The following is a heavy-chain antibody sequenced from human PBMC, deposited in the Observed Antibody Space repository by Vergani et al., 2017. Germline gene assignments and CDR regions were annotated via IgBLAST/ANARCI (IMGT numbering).Heavy chain of an antibody. Sequence: EVQLVQSGAEVKKPGESLKISCKGSGYSFTSYWIGWVRQMPGKGLEWMGIIYPGDSDTRYSPSFQGQVTISADKSISTAYLQWSSLKASDTAMYYCARLSQPSGYSYGYLFDYWGQGTLVTVSS. J-gene: IGHJ4*02. D-gene: IGHD5-18*01. V-gene: IGHV5-51*01. CDR1: GYSFTSYW. CDR2: IYPGDSDT. CDR3: ARLSQPSGYSYGYLFDY.